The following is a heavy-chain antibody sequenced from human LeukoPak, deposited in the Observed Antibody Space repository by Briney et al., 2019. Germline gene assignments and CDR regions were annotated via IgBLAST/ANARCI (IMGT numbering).Heavy chain of an antibody. J-gene: IGHJ3*02. V-gene: IGHV4-31*03. CDR1: GGSISSGGYY. D-gene: IGHD1-20*01. CDR3: ARMWITGTTGAFDI. Sequence: SQTLSLTCTVSGGSISSGGYYWRWIRQHPGKGLEWIGYIYYSGSTYYNPSLKSRVTISVDTSKNQFSLKLSSVTAADTAVYYCARMWITGTTGAFDIWGQGTMVTVSS. CDR2: IYYSGST.